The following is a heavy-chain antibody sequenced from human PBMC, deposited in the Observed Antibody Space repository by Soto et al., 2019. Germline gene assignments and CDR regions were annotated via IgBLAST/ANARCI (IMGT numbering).Heavy chain of an antibody. CDR2: ISGSGGST. D-gene: IGHD6-19*01. Sequence: GGSLRLFCAASGFTFSSYAMSWVRLAPGKGLEWVSFISGSGGSTYYADSVRGRFTISRDSSKSTLSLQMNSLRDGDTAIYYCAKHLAGAVAGTRGFDYWGQGTLVTVSS. CDR1: GFTFSSYA. CDR3: AKHLAGAVAGTRGFDY. J-gene: IGHJ4*02. V-gene: IGHV3-23*01.